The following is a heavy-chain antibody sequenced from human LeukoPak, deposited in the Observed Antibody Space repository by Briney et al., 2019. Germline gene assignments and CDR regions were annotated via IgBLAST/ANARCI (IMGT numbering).Heavy chain of an antibody. CDR3: ASPEGY. V-gene: IGHV4-59*12. CDR1: GGSISSYY. CDR2: IYYSGSI. D-gene: IGHD1-14*01. Sequence: SETLSLTCTVSGGSISSYYWSWIRQPPGKGLEWIGYIYYSGSINYNPSLKSRVTMSIDTSKNQFSLKLSSVTAADTAVYYCASPEGYWGQGTLVTVSS. J-gene: IGHJ4*02.